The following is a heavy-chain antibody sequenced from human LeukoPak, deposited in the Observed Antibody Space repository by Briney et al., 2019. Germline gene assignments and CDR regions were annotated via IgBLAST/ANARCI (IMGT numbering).Heavy chain of an antibody. D-gene: IGHD2-2*01. CDR1: GFMFSSYW. J-gene: IGHJ6*03. CDR3: ATICSTSCYGYYMDV. Sequence: GGSLRLSCAASGFMFSSYWMSWVRQAPGKGLEWVANIKHDGSDKYYVDSVTGRFTISRDNAKNSLSLQMNSLRVEDTAVYYCATICSTSCYGYYMDVWGKGTTVTVSS. V-gene: IGHV3-7*01. CDR2: IKHDGSDK.